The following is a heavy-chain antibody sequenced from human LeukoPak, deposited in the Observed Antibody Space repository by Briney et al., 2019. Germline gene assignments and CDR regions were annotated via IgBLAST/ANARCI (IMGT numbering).Heavy chain of an antibody. Sequence: GASVKVSCKASGYTFTGYYMHWVRQAPEQGVEWMGWINPNSGGTNYAQKFQGRVTMTRDTSISTAYMELSRLRSDDTAVYYCAREQIGYCSGGSCYSSQVQDFDYWGQGTLVTVSS. CDR1: GYTFTGYY. CDR2: INPNSGGT. CDR3: AREQIGYCSGGSCYSSQVQDFDY. V-gene: IGHV1-2*02. D-gene: IGHD2-15*01. J-gene: IGHJ4*02.